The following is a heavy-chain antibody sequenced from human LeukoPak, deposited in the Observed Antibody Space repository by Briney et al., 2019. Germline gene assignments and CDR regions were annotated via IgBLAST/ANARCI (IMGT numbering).Heavy chain of an antibody. J-gene: IGHJ4*02. D-gene: IGHD2-2*01. CDR3: AKVRYSVPAAAYNN. CDR2: ISGSGDTT. Sequence: GGSLRLSCAASGFTFSNYAMSWVRQAPGKGLEWVSVISGSGDTTYYADSVKGRFTISRDNSKNTLYLQMNSLRAEDTAVYYCAKVRYSVPAAAYNNWGQGTLVTVSS. V-gene: IGHV3-23*01. CDR1: GFTFSNYA.